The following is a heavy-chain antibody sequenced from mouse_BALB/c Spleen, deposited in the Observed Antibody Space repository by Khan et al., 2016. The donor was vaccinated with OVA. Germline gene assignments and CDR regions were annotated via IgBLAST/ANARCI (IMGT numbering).Heavy chain of an antibody. CDR1: GYTFTGYC. Sequence: VQLQESGAELVKPGASVKLSCKASGYTFTGYCMQWVKQRPGQGLEWLGAIYPVDVTTRYTPKFKGKATLTADTSSTPASMQLSSLAAEDAAVYYCAIGGLYYDYLDYWGQGTPVTVSA. D-gene: IGHD2-4*01. CDR3: AIGGLYYDYLDY. V-gene: IGHV1-87*01. J-gene: IGHJ3*01. CDR2: IYPVDVTT.